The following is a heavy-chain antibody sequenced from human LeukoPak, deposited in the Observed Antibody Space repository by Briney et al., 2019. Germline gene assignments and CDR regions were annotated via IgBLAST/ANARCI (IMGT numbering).Heavy chain of an antibody. CDR1: GGPISSYY. V-gene: IGHV4-4*07. Sequence: PSETLSLTCTVSGGPISSYYWSWIRQPAGKGLEWIGRIYTSGSTNYNPSLKSRVTMSVDTSKNQFSLKLSSVTAADTAVYYCVGYCSSTSCSSGDYWGQGTLVTVSS. J-gene: IGHJ4*02. CDR2: IYTSGST. D-gene: IGHD2-2*01. CDR3: VGYCSSTSCSSGDY.